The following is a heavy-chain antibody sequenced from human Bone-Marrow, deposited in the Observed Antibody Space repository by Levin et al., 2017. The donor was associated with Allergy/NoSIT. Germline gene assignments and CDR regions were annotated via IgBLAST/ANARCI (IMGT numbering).Heavy chain of an antibody. D-gene: IGHD4-17*01. CDR2: ISSSGTKT. Sequence: SGGSLRLSCAASGFTFSNYAMSWVRQTAGKGLEWVSGISSSGTKTYYADSVEGRFTISRDISKNTLYLQMNTLRAEDTAMYYCGKDPNGDYVGGFDFWGQGTMVTVSS. CDR1: GFTFSNYA. J-gene: IGHJ3*01. V-gene: IGHV3-23*01. CDR3: GKDPNGDYVGGFDF.